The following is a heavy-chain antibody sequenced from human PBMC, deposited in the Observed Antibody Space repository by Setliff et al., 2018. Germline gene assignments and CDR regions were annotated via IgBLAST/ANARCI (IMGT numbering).Heavy chain of an antibody. CDR1: GFTFGIYW. CDR2: IRGDGSDK. CDR3: VRAGLPYAFDV. J-gene: IGHJ3*01. D-gene: IGHD2-21*02. V-gene: IGHV3-7*01. Sequence: GGSLRLSCSVSGFTFGIYWMVWVRQAPGKGLEFVASIRGDGSDKVYVDSVKGRFAISRDNARSSLSLQMSSLRAEDTAVYYCVRAGLPYAFDVWGQGTMVTVSS.